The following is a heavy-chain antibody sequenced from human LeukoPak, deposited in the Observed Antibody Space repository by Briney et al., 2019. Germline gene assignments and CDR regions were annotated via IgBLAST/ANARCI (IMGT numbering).Heavy chain of an antibody. CDR2: ISSDGSNK. Sequence: PGGSLRLSCAASGFTFTNYALHWVRQAPAKGLEWVAVISSDGSNKYYADSVKGRFTISRDNSKNTLYLQMNSLRAEDTAVYYCARGNMVRVEGEVYWGQGIQVIVSS. D-gene: IGHD3-10*01. CDR3: ARGNMVRVEGEVY. J-gene: IGHJ4*02. V-gene: IGHV3-30-3*01. CDR1: GFTFTNYA.